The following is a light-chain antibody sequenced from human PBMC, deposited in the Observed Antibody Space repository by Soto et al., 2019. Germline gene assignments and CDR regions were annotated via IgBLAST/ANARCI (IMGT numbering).Light chain of an antibody. CDR2: GVS. CDR3: SSYTSSSTLYV. V-gene: IGLV2-14*01. Sequence: QSALTQPASVSGSPGQSITISCTGTSSDVGGYNYVSWYQQHPGKAPKLMIYGVSNRPSGVSNRFSGSKSGNTASLTISGLQAEDEADYYGSSYTSSSTLYVFGTGTKVTVL. J-gene: IGLJ1*01. CDR1: SSDVGGYNY.